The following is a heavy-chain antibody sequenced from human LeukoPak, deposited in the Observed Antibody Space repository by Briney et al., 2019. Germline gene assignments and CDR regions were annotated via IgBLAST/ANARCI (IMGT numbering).Heavy chain of an antibody. CDR2: INSGSYSI. CDR1: GFIFSTYN. Sequence: PGGSLRLSCAASGFIFSTYNMNWVRQAPGKGLEWVSYINSGSYSIYYADSVKGRFTVSRDNDENSLYLQMDSLRAEDTAVYYCARAPGGSASWDYWGQGTLVTVSS. V-gene: IGHV3-48*01. CDR3: ARAPGGSASWDY. J-gene: IGHJ4*02. D-gene: IGHD2-2*01.